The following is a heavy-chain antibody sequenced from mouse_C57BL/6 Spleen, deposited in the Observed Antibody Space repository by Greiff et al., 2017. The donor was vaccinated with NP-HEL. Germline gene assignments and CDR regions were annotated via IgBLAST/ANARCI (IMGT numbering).Heavy chain of an antibody. Sequence: EVQLVESGPGLVKPSQSLSLTCSVTGYSITSGYYWNWIRQFPGNKLEWMGYISYDGSNNYNPSLKNRISITRDTSKNQFFLKLNSVTTEDTATYYCARGDGNYVYAMDYWGQGTSVTVSS. CDR3: ARGDGNYVYAMDY. J-gene: IGHJ4*01. CDR2: ISYDGSN. CDR1: GYSITSGYY. V-gene: IGHV3-6*01. D-gene: IGHD2-1*01.